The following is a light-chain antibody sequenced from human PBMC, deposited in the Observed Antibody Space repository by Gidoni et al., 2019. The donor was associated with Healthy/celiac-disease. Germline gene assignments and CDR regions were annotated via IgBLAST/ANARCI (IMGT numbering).Light chain of an antibody. V-gene: IGLV1-47*01. CDR1: SSNIGSNY. CDR3: AAWDDILSGVV. CDR2: RNN. J-gene: IGLJ2*01. Sequence: QSVLTQPPSASGTPGQRVTISCSGSSSNIGSNYVYWYQQLPGTAPKLLIYRNNQRPSGVPDRFSGSKSGTSASLAISGLRSEDGADYYCAAWDDILSGVVFGGGTKLTVL.